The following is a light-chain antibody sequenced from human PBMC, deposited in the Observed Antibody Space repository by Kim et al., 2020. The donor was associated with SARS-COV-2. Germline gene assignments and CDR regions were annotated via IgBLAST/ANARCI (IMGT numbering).Light chain of an antibody. J-gene: IGKJ2*01. CDR2: AAS. CDR1: QGISSY. V-gene: IGKV1-9*01. Sequence: DIQLTQSPSFLSASVGDRVTITCRASQGISSYLAWYQQKPGKAPKLLIYAASTLQSGVPSRFSGSGSGTEFTLTISSLQPEDFATYYCQQLNSYPQGYTFGQGTKLEL. CDR3: QQLNSYPQGYT.